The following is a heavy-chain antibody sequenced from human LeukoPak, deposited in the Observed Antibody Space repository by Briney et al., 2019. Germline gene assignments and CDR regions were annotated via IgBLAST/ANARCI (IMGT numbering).Heavy chain of an antibody. CDR2: ISASGGST. D-gene: IGHD3-22*01. Sequence: PGGSLRLSCAASGFTFSNYAMSWVRQAPGKGLEWVSTISASGGSTYYGVSVKGRFTISRDKSKNTLYLQMNSLRAEDTAVYYCAKAPRGYYDSSGYYYMDVWGKGTTVTVSS. V-gene: IGHV3-23*01. CDR3: AKAPRGYYDSSGYYYMDV. J-gene: IGHJ6*03. CDR1: GFTFSNYA.